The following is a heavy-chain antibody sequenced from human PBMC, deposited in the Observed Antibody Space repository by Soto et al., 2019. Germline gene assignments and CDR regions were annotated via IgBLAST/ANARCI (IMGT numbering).Heavy chain of an antibody. Sequence: SETLSLTCAVYGGSFSGYYWSWIRQPPGKGLEWIGEINHSGSTNYNPSLKSRVTISVDTSKNQFSLKLSSVTAADTAVYYCARGQSDFWSGYYRYWGQGTLVTVSS. D-gene: IGHD3-3*01. V-gene: IGHV4-34*01. CDR3: ARGQSDFWSGYYRY. CDR2: INHSGST. J-gene: IGHJ4*02. CDR1: GGSFSGYY.